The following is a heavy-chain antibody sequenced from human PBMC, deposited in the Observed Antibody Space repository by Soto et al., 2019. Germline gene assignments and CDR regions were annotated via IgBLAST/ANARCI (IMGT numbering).Heavy chain of an antibody. D-gene: IGHD3-9*01. Sequence: GASVKVSGKASGYTFTGYYIHWVRQAPGQRLEWMGWIHPNMGGTDHAQKFQGRVTLTRDTSVNTAYMELSNLTSDDTAIYYCARCPKSFSTGSPMDDCGMDVWGQGTRVAVSS. CDR2: IHPNMGGT. CDR3: ARCPKSFSTGSPMDDCGMDV. CDR1: GYTFTGYY. J-gene: IGHJ6*02. V-gene: IGHV1-2*02.